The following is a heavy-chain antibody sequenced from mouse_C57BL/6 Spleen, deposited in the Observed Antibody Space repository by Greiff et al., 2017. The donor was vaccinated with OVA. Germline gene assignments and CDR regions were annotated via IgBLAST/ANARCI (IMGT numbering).Heavy chain of an antibody. CDR3: ARKSNVAMDY. CDR2: INYDGSST. V-gene: IGHV5-16*01. CDR1: GFTFSDYY. J-gene: IGHJ4*01. D-gene: IGHD2-5*01. Sequence: EVQRVESEGGLVQPGSSMKLSCTASGFTFSDYYMAWVRQVPEKGLEWVANINYDGSSTYYLESLKSRFIISIDNAKNILYLQMSSLKSEDTATYYCARKSNVAMDYWGQGTSVTVSS.